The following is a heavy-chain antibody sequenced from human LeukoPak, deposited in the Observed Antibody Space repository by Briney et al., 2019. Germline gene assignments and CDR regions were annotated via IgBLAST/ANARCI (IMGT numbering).Heavy chain of an antibody. J-gene: IGHJ3*01. CDR3: AKDPNGGYVGAFDF. Sequence: PGGSLRLSCAAPEFTFSRYAMTWVRQAPGKGLEWVSSITSRDGRAAYTDSVKGRFTVSRDNSKNTLYLQMNSLRVEDTAVYYCAKDPNGGYVGAFDFWGQGTLVTVSS. CDR2: ITSRDGRA. CDR1: EFTFSRYA. V-gene: IGHV3-23*01. D-gene: IGHD5-12*01.